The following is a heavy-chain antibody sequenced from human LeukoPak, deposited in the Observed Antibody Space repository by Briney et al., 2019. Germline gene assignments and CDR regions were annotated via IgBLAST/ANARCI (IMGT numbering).Heavy chain of an antibody. J-gene: IGHJ5*02. D-gene: IGHD6-6*01. CDR3: ARGHSSSAGFLT. Sequence: ASVKVSCKASGYTFTGYYMHWVRQAPGQGLEWMGWINPNSGGTNYAQKFQGRVTMTRHTSISTAYMERSRLRSDDTAVYYCARGHSSSAGFLTCGQGTLCTVSS. CDR2: INPNSGGT. V-gene: IGHV1-2*02. CDR1: GYTFTGYY.